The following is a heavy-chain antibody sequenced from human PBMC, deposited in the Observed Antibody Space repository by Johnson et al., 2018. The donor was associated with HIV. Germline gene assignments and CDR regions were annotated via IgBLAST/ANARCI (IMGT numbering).Heavy chain of an antibody. Sequence: QVQLVESGGGVVQPGGSLRLSCAASGFTFSSYGMHWVRQAPGKGLEWVAFISYDGNSKYFADSVKGRFTISRDNAKNTLYLQMKRLSAEDTAVYYCAKGGLDCGSTSCPHVGPGIAAASVDAFDIWGQGTMVTVSS. CDR3: AKGGLDCGSTSCPHVGPGIAAASVDAFDI. CDR1: GFTFSSYG. J-gene: IGHJ3*02. CDR2: ISYDGNSK. D-gene: IGHD6-13*01. V-gene: IGHV3-30*19.